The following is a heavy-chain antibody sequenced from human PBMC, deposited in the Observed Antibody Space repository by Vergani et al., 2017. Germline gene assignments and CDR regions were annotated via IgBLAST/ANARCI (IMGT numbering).Heavy chain of an antibody. CDR1: GFSFKTYG. CDR3: AKHGRENTDYGYFDY. CDR2: IGYDGRIK. D-gene: IGHD4-17*01. V-gene: IGHV3-30*02. J-gene: IGHJ4*02. Sequence: QVQLVETGGGVVQPGGSLRLYCATSGFSFKTYGAHWVRQAPGKGLEGVAFIGYDGRIKYNVDSVKGRFTISRDTSKKTLSLQMRSLRADDTAVYYCAKHGRENTDYGYFDYWGQGTLVTVSS.